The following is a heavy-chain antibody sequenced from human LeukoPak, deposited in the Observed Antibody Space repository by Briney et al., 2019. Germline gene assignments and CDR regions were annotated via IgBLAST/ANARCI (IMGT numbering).Heavy chain of an antibody. D-gene: IGHD3-3*01. CDR2: LNPNSGNT. Sequence: GASVKLSCKASGYTFTSYVINWGRQATGHGLEWLGWLNPNSGNTGYAQKFQGRVTMTRNTSISTTYMELSSLRSEDPTVYYCARWVDYDFWSGYYNYYYYYGMDVWGQGTTVTVSS. V-gene: IGHV1-8*01. CDR3: ARWVDYDFWSGYYNYYYYYGMDV. J-gene: IGHJ6*02. CDR1: GYTFTSYV.